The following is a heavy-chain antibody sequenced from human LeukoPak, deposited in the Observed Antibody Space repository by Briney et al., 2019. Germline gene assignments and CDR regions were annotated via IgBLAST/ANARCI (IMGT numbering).Heavy chain of an antibody. CDR3: AKDWSYHYTVDY. CDR2: IKQDGSEK. J-gene: IGHJ4*02. CDR1: GFTFRNYW. V-gene: IGHV3-7*01. Sequence: GGSLRLSCTDSGFTFRNYWMSWVRQAPGKGLEWVANIKQDGSEKYYVASVKGRFTISRDNAKNSLYLQMTSLRAEDTAVYYCAKDWSYHYTVDYWGQGTLVTVSS. D-gene: IGHD3-16*02.